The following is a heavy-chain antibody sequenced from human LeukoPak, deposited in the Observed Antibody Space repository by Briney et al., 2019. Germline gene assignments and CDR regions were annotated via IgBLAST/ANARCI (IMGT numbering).Heavy chain of an antibody. V-gene: IGHV3-30-3*01. CDR2: ISYDGSNK. J-gene: IGHJ3*02. CDR1: GFAVSSNY. D-gene: IGHD3-22*01. Sequence: PGGSLRLSCAASGFAVSSNYMSWVRQAPGKGLEWVAVISYDGSNKYYADSVKGRFTISRDNPKNTLYLQMNSLRAEDTAVYYCARARPYYYDSSGYYILGAFDIWGRGTMVTVSS. CDR3: ARARPYYYDSSGYYILGAFDI.